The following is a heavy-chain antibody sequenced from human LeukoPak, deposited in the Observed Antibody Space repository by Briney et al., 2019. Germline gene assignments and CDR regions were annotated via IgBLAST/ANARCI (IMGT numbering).Heavy chain of an antibody. CDR1: GFTVSSNY. CDR3: ARHAQMATIRY. D-gene: IGHD5-24*01. J-gene: IGHJ4*02. V-gene: IGHV3-66*04. Sequence: PGGSLRLSCAASGFTVSSNYMSWVRQAPGKGVEWVSVIYSGGSTYYADSVKGRFTISRDNSKNTLYLQMNSLRAEDTAVYYCARHAQMATIRYWGQGTLVTVSS. CDR2: IYSGGST.